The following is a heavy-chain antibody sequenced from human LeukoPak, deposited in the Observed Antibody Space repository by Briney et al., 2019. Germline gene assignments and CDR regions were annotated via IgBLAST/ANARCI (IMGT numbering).Heavy chain of an antibody. V-gene: IGHV1-46*01. CDR3: ARKNSGSQYGDYYFDY. Sequence: VASVKVSCKTSGYTFSNFGINWVRQAPGQGLEWKGIIHPRGGSTSYAQKFQGRVTMTRDPSTSTVYMELSSLRSEDTAEYYCARKNSGSQYGDYYFDYWGQGTLVTVSS. CDR1: GYTFSNFG. D-gene: IGHD1-26*01. J-gene: IGHJ4*02. CDR2: IHPRGGST.